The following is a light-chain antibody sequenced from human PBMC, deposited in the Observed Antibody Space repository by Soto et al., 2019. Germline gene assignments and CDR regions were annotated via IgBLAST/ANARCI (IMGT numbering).Light chain of an antibody. J-gene: IGKJ1*01. CDR3: QQYGSSPMT. CDR1: QSISSW. CDR2: AAS. Sequence: DIQMPQSPSTLSASVGDRVTITCRASQSISSWLAWYQQKPGKAPKLMIYAASSLQSGVPSRFSGSWSGTDCTLTISRLEPEDVAVYHCQQYGSSPMTLGQGTKVDIK. V-gene: IGKV1-5*01.